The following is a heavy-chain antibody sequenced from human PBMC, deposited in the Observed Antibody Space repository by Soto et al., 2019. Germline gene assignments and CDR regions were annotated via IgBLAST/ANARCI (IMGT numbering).Heavy chain of an antibody. CDR2: IYYSGST. V-gene: IGHV4-59*08. D-gene: IGHD2-8*02. CDR3: ERHWTGLDY. J-gene: IGHJ4*02. Sequence: SETLSLTCTVSGGSVSSYYWSWIRQSPGKGLEWIGYIYYSGSTKYKPSLKSRVTISVDTSKNQFSLKVSSATAADTAVYYCERHWTGLDYWGQLTLVPVSA. CDR1: GGSVSSYY.